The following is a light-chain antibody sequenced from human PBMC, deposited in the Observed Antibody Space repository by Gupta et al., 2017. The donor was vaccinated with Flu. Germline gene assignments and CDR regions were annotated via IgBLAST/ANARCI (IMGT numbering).Light chain of an antibody. Sequence: IVLTQSPVNLSLSPGGRATLSCRASQIVNTYVAWYQQKPGQAPRLLLYDASNRATGVPARFSGSGSGTDFTLTISSLEPEDVAVYYCQQRHNWPPIYTFGQGTKLEIK. J-gene: IGKJ2*01. CDR1: QIVNTY. CDR2: DAS. V-gene: IGKV3-11*01. CDR3: QQRHNWPPIYT.